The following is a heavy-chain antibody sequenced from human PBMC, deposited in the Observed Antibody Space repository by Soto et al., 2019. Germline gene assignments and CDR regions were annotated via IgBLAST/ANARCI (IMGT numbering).Heavy chain of an antibody. Sequence: QVQLAESGGGLVKPGGSLRLSCTASGFLFTDYYMSWIRQPPGKGLEWLAYIDGSSDYTNSADSVKGRFTISRDNAKNSVFLQMNNLRADDTAVYYCARDLRFSSTNYFDFWGRGTLVTVSS. J-gene: IGHJ4*02. CDR2: IDGSSDYT. D-gene: IGHD2-8*01. V-gene: IGHV3-11*06. CDR1: GFLFTDYY. CDR3: ARDLRFSSTNYFDF.